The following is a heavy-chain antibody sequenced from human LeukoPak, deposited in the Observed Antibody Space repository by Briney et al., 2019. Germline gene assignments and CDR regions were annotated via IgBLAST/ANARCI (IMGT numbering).Heavy chain of an antibody. Sequence: GGSLRLSCAASGFSFSSSAMSWVRQAPGKGLEWVSAISGSGGSTYYADSVKGRFTISRDNSKNTLYLQMNSLRAEDTAVYYCARAPGTVTDYWGQGTLVTVSS. D-gene: IGHD4-17*01. J-gene: IGHJ4*02. V-gene: IGHV3-23*01. CDR3: ARAPGTVTDY. CDR1: GFSFSSSA. CDR2: ISGSGGST.